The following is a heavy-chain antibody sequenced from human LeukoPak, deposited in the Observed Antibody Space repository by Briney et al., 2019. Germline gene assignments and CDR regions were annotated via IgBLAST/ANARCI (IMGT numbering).Heavy chain of an antibody. CDR2: INHSGST. D-gene: IGHD2/OR15-2a*01. CDR3: ATPSTPATFLYGMDV. J-gene: IGHJ6*02. Sequence: SETLSLTCAVYGGCFSGYYWSWIRQPPGKGLERIGEINHSGSTNYNPSLKSRVTISVDTSKNQFSLKLSSVTAADTAVYYCATPSTPATFLYGMDVWGQGTTVTVSS. CDR1: GGCFSGYY. V-gene: IGHV4-34*01.